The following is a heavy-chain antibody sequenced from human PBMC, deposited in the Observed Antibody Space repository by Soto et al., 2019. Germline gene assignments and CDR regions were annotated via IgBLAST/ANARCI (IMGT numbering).Heavy chain of an antibody. CDR3: TSRLVRYAILTGVMDV. V-gene: IGHV3-49*03. CDR1: GFTFGDCA. J-gene: IGHJ6*02. Sequence: PGGPLGVCCRVSGFTFGDCAMRWFRLAQGKRQEWVGFIRSNAYGGTTEYVASVKGRFTISRDDSKSLAYLQMNSLKTEDTAVYYCTSRLVRYAILTGVMDVSGQGTTVTVSS. CDR2: IRSNAYGGTT. D-gene: IGHD3-9*01.